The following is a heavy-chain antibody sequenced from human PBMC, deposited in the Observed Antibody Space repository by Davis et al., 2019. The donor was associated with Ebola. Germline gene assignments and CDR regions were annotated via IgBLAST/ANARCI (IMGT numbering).Heavy chain of an antibody. D-gene: IGHD1-26*01. CDR2: IKQDGSEK. CDR3: ARDGQSAPYSGSYTEFDY. V-gene: IGHV3-7*03. CDR1: GFTFSSYW. Sequence: PGGSLRLSCAASGFTFSSYWMSWVRQVPGKGLEWVGKIKQDGSEKYYLDSVKGRFTISRDNAKNSLYLQMNSLRAEDTALYYCARDGQSAPYSGSYTEFDYWGQGTLVTVSS. J-gene: IGHJ4*02.